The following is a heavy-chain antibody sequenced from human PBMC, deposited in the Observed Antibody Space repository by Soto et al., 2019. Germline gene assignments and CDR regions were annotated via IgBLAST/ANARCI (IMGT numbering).Heavy chain of an antibody. Sequence: GSLRLSCAASGFTFSSYAMSWVRQAPGKGLEWVSAISGSGGSTYYADSVKGRFTISRDNSKNTLYLQMNSLRAEDTAVYYRAKDISNRGTPYDAVDYWGQGTLVTVSS. D-gene: IGHD5-12*01. CDR3: AKDISNRGTPYDAVDY. CDR2: ISGSGGST. CDR1: GFTFSSYA. J-gene: IGHJ4*02. V-gene: IGHV3-23*01.